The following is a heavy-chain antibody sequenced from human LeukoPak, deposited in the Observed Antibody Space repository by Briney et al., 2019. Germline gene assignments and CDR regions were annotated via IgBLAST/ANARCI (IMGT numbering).Heavy chain of an antibody. D-gene: IGHD6-6*01. CDR2: IIPILGIA. Sequence: ASVKVSCKASGGTFSSYAISWVRQAPGQGREWMGRIIPILGIANYAQKCQGRVTLTADKSTSTAYMELSSLRSEDTAVYYCARDDRVYDAFDIWGQGTMVTVSS. V-gene: IGHV1-69*04. CDR3: ARDDRVYDAFDI. J-gene: IGHJ3*02. CDR1: GGTFSSYA.